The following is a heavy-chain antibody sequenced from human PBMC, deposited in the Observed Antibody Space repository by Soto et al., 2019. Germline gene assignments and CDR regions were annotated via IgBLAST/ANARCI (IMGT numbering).Heavy chain of an antibody. CDR3: ARAGAAPYYYYGMDV. J-gene: IGHJ6*02. CDR2: ISTYNGDT. V-gene: IGHV1-18*01. D-gene: IGHD2-15*01. CDR1: GYTFTRSG. Sequence: ASVKVSCKASGYTFTRSGISWVRQAPGQGLEWMGWISTYNGDTNDAPKFQDRVTMTSDTSTSTVYMELRSLRSDDTAVYYCARAGAAPYYYYGMDVWGQGTRVTVSS.